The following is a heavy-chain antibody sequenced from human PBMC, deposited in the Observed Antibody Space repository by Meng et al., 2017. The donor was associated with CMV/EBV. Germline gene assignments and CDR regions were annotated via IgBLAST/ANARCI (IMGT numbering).Heavy chain of an antibody. D-gene: IGHD6-13*01. V-gene: IGHV3-23*01. CDR2: ISGSGGST. Sequence: GGSLRLSCAASGFTFSSYAMSWVRQAPGKGLEWVSAISGSGGSTYYADSVKGRFTISRDNSKNTLYLQMNSLRAEDTAVYYCAAGGAKSSSWHYWGQGTLVTVSS. CDR1: GFTFSSYA. J-gene: IGHJ4*02. CDR3: AAGGAKSSSWHY.